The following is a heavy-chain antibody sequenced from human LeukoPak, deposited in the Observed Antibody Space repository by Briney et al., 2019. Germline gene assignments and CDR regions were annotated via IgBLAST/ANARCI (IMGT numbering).Heavy chain of an antibody. J-gene: IGHJ4*02. Sequence: SETLSLTCAVSGYSISSGYYWGWIRQSPGKGLEWIGSAYHNGRTYYSPSLKSRVTISVDTSKNQVSLKLSSVTAADTAVYYCARAKSIITEVRGAVPGRFDFWGQGTRVTVSS. CDR3: ARAKSIITEVRGAVPGRFDF. CDR2: AYHNGRT. V-gene: IGHV4-38-2*01. D-gene: IGHD3-10*01. CDR1: GYSISSGYY.